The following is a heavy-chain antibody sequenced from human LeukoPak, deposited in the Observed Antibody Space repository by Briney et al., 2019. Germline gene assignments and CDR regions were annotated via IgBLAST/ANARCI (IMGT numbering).Heavy chain of an antibody. J-gene: IGHJ6*02. V-gene: IGHV3-30-3*01. CDR1: GFTFSSYA. CDR3: ARQTTAGTSFDV. Sequence: PGRSLRLSCAASGFTFSSYAMHWVRQAPGKGLEWVAVISYDGSNKYYADSVKGRFTISRDNSKNTLYLQMNSLRAEDTAVYYCARQTTAGTSFDVWCQGTSVTVSS. D-gene: IGHD6-13*01. CDR2: ISYDGSNK.